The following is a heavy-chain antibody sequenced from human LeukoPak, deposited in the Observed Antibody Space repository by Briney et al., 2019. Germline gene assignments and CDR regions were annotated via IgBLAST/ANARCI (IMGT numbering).Heavy chain of an antibody. J-gene: IGHJ3*02. CDR2: INPNSGGT. V-gene: IGHV1-2*02. D-gene: IGHD3-3*01. CDR1: GYTLTELS. Sequence: PVASVKVSCKVSGYTLTELSMHWVRQAPGKGLEWMGWINPNSGGTNYAQKFQGRVTMTRDTSISTAYMELSRLRSDDTAVYYCARAGTIFGVVMNAFDIWGQGTMVTVSS. CDR3: ARAGTIFGVVMNAFDI.